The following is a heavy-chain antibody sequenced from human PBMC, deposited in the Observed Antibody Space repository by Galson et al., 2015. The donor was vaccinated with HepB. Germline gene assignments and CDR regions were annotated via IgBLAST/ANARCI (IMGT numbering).Heavy chain of an antibody. CDR2: INPDNGNT. J-gene: IGHJ4*02. D-gene: IGHD3-3*01. CDR1: GYTFNNYT. CDR3: ARDTSPEWFGQGFDY. V-gene: IGHV1-3*01. Sequence: SVKVSCKASGYTFNNYTMHWVRQAPGQRLEWMGRINPDNGNTKSSQRFQGRITITRDTSATTVYMELSSLRSEDTAIYYCARDTSPEWFGQGFDYWGQGTLVTVSS.